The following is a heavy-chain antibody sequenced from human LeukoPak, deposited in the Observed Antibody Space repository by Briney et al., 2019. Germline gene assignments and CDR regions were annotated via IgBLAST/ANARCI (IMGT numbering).Heavy chain of an antibody. CDR3: ARQLVRGNAMDV. D-gene: IGHD3-10*01. J-gene: IGHJ6*02. CDR2: ISSSGGTI. CDR1: GFTFSSFE. V-gene: IGHV3-48*03. Sequence: GGSLRLSCAASGFTFSSFEMHWVRQAPGEGLEWFSYISSSGGTIYYAVSVRGRFTISRDNAKKSLYLQMNSLRAGDTALYYCARQLVRGNAMDVWGQGTTVTVSS.